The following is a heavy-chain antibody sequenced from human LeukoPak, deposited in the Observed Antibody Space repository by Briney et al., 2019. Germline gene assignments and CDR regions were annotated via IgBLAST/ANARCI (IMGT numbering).Heavy chain of an antibody. J-gene: IGHJ4*02. D-gene: IGHD3-22*01. Sequence: GGSLRLSCAASGFTFSSYAMSWVRQAPGKGLEWVSAISGSGGSTYYADSVKGRFTISRDNSKNTLFLQMNSLRAEDTALYYCAKADRRWATYYYDTSGYYYDYWGQGTLVTVSS. CDR2: ISGSGGST. V-gene: IGHV3-23*01. CDR3: AKADRRWATYYYDTSGYYYDY. CDR1: GFTFSSYA.